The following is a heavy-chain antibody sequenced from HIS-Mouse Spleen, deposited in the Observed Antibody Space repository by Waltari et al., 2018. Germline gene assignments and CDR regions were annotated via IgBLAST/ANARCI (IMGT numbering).Heavy chain of an antibody. J-gene: IGHJ4*02. Sequence: EVQLVESGGGLVQPGGSLRLSCAASGFTFSSYWMSWVRQAPGKGLGWVANIKQEGSEKYYVDSVKGRFTISRDNAKNSLYLQMNSLRAEDTAVYYCAREGDSGSYFDYWGQGTLVTVSS. CDR1: GFTFSSYW. D-gene: IGHD1-26*01. CDR3: AREGDSGSYFDY. CDR2: IKQEGSEK. V-gene: IGHV3-7*01.